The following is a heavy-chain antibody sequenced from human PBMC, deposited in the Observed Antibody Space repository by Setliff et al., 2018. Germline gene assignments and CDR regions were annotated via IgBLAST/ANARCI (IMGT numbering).Heavy chain of an antibody. CDR2: IHDSGNPT. V-gene: IGHV3-11*01. J-gene: IGHJ4*02. D-gene: IGHD5-12*01. Sequence: GGSLRLSCAASGFTFSNYYMTWIRQAPGKGLEWISYIHDSGNPTYYADSVKGRFTVSRDNAKNSLYLQMASLRAEDTAIYYCARTTGYRSEGDFDYWGQGTLVTVSS. CDR1: GFTFSNYY. CDR3: ARTTGYRSEGDFDY.